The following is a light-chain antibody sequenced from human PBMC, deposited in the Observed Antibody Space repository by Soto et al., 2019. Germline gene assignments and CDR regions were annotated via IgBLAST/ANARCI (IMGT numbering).Light chain of an antibody. V-gene: IGKV3D-15*01. CDR2: EIF. J-gene: IGKJ4*01. CDR3: QQYNSWPLT. Sequence: EIVLTQSPATLSVSPGEIATLSCRASQSVGSDLAWYQHKPGQAPRLVIYEIFTRATGVTTRISGSGSGTEFTLAISSLQSEDFAVYYCQQYNSWPLTFGGGTKVESK. CDR1: QSVGSD.